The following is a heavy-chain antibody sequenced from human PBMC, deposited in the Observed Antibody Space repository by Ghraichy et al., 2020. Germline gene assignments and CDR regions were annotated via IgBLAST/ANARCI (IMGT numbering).Heavy chain of an antibody. D-gene: IGHD1-14*01. Sequence: SETLSLTCTVSGGSITGYYWNWIRQSSGKGLEWVARMYFTGTTNYNPSLKDRVTMSVDASKSQFSLRMTSVTAADSGVYYCARVRRHRVQDTWFDPWGQGTLVIVSS. CDR2: MYFTGTT. V-gene: IGHV4-4*07. J-gene: IGHJ5*02. CDR1: GGSITGYY. CDR3: ARVRRHRVQDTWFDP.